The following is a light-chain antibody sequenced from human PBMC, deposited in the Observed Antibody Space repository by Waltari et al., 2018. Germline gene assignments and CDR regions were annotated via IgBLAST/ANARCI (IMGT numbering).Light chain of an antibody. Sequence: QLVLTQSPSASASLGASVKLTCPLSSGHSSNIIAWLQQRPERGPRYLMKVNSDGSHSKGDDIPDRFSGSSSGAERYLIISSLQSEDEADYYCETGGHGTWVFGGGTKLTVL. J-gene: IGLJ3*02. CDR3: ETGGHGTWV. CDR1: SGHSSNI. V-gene: IGLV4-69*01. CDR2: VNSDGSH.